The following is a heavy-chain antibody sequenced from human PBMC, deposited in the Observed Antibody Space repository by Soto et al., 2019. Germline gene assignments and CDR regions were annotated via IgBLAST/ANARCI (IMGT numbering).Heavy chain of an antibody. Sequence: GGSLRLSCAASGFTFSSYAMHWVRQAPGKGLEWVAVISYDGSNKYYADSVKGRFTISRDNSKNTLYLQMNSLRAEDTAVYYCARDGEYYDFLFFFYRGLICYTVYWGPAPLVTVS. CDR2: ISYDGSNK. D-gene: IGHD3-3*01. V-gene: IGHV3-30-3*01. CDR3: ARDGEYYDFLFFFYRGLICYTVY. CDR1: GFTFSSYA. J-gene: IGHJ4*02.